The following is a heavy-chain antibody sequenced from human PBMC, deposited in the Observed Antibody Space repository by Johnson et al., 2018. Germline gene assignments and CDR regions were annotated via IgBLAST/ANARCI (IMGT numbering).Heavy chain of an antibody. CDR1: GFTFSTYW. V-gene: IGHV3-7*01. CDR3: ATDREFKFDY. J-gene: IGHJ4*02. CDR2: IKQDGSEK. D-gene: IGHD5-24*01. Sequence: EVQLLESGGGLVQPGGSLRLSCAASGFTFSTYWMSWVRQAPGKGLEWVANIKQDGSEKYYVDSVEGRFTISRDNARNAFYLQMNSLSAEDTAVYYWATDREFKFDYWGQGDLGTVSS.